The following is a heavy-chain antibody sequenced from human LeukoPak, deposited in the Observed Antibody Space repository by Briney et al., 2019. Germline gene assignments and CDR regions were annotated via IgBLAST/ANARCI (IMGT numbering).Heavy chain of an antibody. J-gene: IGHJ1*01. V-gene: IGHV3-23*01. Sequence: GGSLRLSCAASGFTFSSYAMSWVREAPARGLEWVSSLRGNGDTFYADSVKGRFTLSRDDSRNTVYLQLNNLRVEDTAVYYCARGDGYNDAEYLQHWGQGTLVTVS. CDR2: LRGNGDT. D-gene: IGHD5-24*01. CDR3: ARGDGYNDAEYLQH. CDR1: GFTFSSYA.